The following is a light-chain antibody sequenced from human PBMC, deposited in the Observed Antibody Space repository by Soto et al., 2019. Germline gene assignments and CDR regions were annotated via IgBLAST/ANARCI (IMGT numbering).Light chain of an antibody. Sequence: DIQMTPSPSTLSASVGDRVTITCRTSQSISGWLAWYQQRPGIAPKLLIYDASRVESGVPSRFSGIAAGKEFTITVGGLQPADSATYYCQQYSGYSLFSFGPGTIVDIK. CDR3: QQYSGYSLFS. J-gene: IGKJ3*01. V-gene: IGKV1-5*01. CDR1: QSISGW. CDR2: DAS.